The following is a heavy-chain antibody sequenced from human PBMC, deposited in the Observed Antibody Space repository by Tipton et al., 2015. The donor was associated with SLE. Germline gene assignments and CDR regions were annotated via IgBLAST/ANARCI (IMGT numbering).Heavy chain of an antibody. J-gene: IGHJ4*02. CDR3: ARHCQIYSFVY. CDR1: GGSISSSDYY. CDR2: ISYSGST. D-gene: IGHD2-21*01. Sequence: TLSLTCTVSGGSISSSDYYWGWIRQPPGKGLEWIGTISYSGSTYYNPSLKSRVTMSVDTSENQFSLKLSSVTAADTAVYYCARHCQIYSFVYWGQGSLVTVSS. V-gene: IGHV4-39*07.